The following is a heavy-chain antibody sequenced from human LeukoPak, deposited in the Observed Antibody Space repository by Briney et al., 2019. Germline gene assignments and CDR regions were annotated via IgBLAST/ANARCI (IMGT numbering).Heavy chain of an antibody. CDR3: ARDYYGDPLDY. Sequence: GGSLRLSCAASGFTFSSYSMNWVRQAPGKGLEWVSYISSSSSTIYYADSVKGRFTISRDNAKNSLYLQMNNLRAEDTAVYYCARDYYGDPLDYWGQGTLVTVSS. CDR2: ISSSSSTI. CDR1: GFTFSSYS. V-gene: IGHV3-48*01. J-gene: IGHJ4*02. D-gene: IGHD2-21*01.